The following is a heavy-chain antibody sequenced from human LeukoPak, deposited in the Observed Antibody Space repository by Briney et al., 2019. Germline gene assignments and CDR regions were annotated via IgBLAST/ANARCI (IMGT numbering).Heavy chain of an antibody. CDR3: TRGGGYSSFDS. Sequence: GGSLRLSCVASGFTFSSYWMHWVRQAPGKGLVWVSHINNDGTGTTYADSVKGRFTISRDNAKNTLYLQMNSLRAEDTAVYYCTRGGGYSSFDSWGQGTLVTVSS. CDR1: GFTFSSYW. CDR2: INNDGTGT. J-gene: IGHJ4*03. V-gene: IGHV3-74*01. D-gene: IGHD2-2*02.